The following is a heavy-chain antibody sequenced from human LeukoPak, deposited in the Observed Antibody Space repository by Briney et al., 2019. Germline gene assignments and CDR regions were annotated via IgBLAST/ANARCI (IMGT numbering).Heavy chain of an antibody. CDR3: TRDSPAEGELDGIDFDY. D-gene: IGHD3-16*01. J-gene: IGHJ4*02. V-gene: IGHV3-49*03. Sequence: GGSLRLSCTASGFTFGDYAMSWFRQAPGKGLEWVGFIRSKAYGGATEYAASVKGRFTISRDDSKSIAYLQMNSLKTEDTAVYYCTRDSPAEGELDGIDFDYWGQGTLVTVSS. CDR1: GFTFGDYA. CDR2: IRSKAYGGAT.